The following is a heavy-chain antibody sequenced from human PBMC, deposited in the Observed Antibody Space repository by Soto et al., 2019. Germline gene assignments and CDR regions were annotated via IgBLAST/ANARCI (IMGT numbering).Heavy chain of an antibody. Sequence: SGPTLVNPTQTLTLTCTFSGFSLSTSGVGVGWIRQPPGKALEWLALIYWDDDKRYSPSLKSRLTITKDTSKNQVVLTMTNMDPVDTATYYFAHIAKVVVPAATSYWFDPWGQGTLVTVSS. D-gene: IGHD2-2*01. J-gene: IGHJ5*02. CDR2: IYWDDDK. CDR1: GFSLSTSGVG. CDR3: AHIAKVVVPAATSYWFDP. V-gene: IGHV2-5*02.